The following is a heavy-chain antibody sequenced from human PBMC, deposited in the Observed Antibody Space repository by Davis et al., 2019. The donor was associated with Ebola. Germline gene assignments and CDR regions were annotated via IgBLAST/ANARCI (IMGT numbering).Heavy chain of an antibody. CDR2: ISSSGSTI. J-gene: IGHJ4*02. V-gene: IGHV3-11*01. D-gene: IGHD6-13*01. CDR1: GFTFSDYY. CDR3: ARASGSSWYLTTY. Sequence: PGGSLRLSCAASGFTFSDYYMSWIRQAPGKGLEWVSYISSSGSTIYYVDSVKGRFTISRDNAKNTLYLQMNSLRAEDTAVYYCARASGSSWYLTTYWGQGTLVTVSS.